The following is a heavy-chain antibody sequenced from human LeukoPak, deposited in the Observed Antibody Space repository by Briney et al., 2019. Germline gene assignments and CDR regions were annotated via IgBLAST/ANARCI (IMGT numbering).Heavy chain of an antibody. CDR3: ARRSYCDY. V-gene: IGHV1-2*02. Sequence: GASVKVSCKASGYTFTSYYMHWVRQAPGQGLEWMGWIDPKSGGTNYAQKFQGRVTMTRDTSISAAYMELSRLRSDDTAVYYCARRSYCDYWGQGTLVTVSS. CDR1: GYTFTSYY. CDR2: IDPKSGGT. J-gene: IGHJ4*02.